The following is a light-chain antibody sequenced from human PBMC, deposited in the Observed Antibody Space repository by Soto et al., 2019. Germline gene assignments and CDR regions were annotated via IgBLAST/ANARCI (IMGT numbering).Light chain of an antibody. J-gene: IGLJ2*01. CDR2: EVI. V-gene: IGLV2-14*01. CDR3: SSYGSSNTLV. CDR1: SSDIGYYNY. Sequence: QSALTLPASVSGSPGQSITISCTGTSSDIGYYNYVSWYQQHPGKAPKLIIYEVISRPSGVSNRFSGSKSANTASLTISGLQAEDDADYYCSSYGSSNTLVFGAGTKLTVL.